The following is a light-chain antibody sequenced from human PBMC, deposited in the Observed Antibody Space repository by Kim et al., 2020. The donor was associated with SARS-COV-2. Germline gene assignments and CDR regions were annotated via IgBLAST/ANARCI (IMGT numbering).Light chain of an antibody. CDR2: YDS. CDR3: QVWDRTSGV. J-gene: IGLJ3*02. CDR1: NIGSKS. Sequence: SYELTQPPSVSVAPGKTARITCGGNNIGSKSVHWYQQKPGQAPVLVIYYDSDRPSGIPERFSGSNSGNTATLTISRVEAGDEADYYCQVWDRTSGVFGGGTQLTVL. V-gene: IGLV3-21*04.